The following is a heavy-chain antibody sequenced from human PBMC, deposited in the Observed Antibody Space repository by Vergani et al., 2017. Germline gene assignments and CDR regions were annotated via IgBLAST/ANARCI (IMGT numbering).Heavy chain of an antibody. D-gene: IGHD3-3*01. J-gene: IGHJ5*02. CDR1: GGSISSGSYY. CDR2: IYTSGST. CDR3: ARDHGSGYLLGWFDP. Sequence: QVQLQQWGAGLVKPSQTLSLTCTVSGGSISSGSYYWSWIRQPAGKGLEWIGRIYTSGSTNYNPSLKSRVTISVDTSKNQFSLKLSSVTAADTAVYYCARDHGSGYLLGWFDPWGQGTLVTVSS. V-gene: IGHV4-61*02.